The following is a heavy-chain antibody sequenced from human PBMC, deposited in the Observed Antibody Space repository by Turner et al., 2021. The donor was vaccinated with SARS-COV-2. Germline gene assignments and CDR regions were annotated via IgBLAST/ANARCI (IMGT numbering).Heavy chain of an antibody. J-gene: IGHJ4*02. CDR1: GFTVSNYA. D-gene: IGHD1-1*01. CDR3: ARVGTKGSTEQ. Sequence: QVQLVESGGGVVQPGRSLRLSCAGPGFTVSNYAMHWVRQAPGKGLEWVAVISYDGSNKYYADSVKGRFTISRDNSKNSLYLQMNSLRAEDTAVYYCARVGTKGSTEQWGQGTLVTVSS. V-gene: IGHV3-30-3*01. CDR2: ISYDGSNK.